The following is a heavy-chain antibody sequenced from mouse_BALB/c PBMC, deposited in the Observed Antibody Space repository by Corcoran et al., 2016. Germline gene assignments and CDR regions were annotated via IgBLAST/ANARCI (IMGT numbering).Heavy chain of an antibody. D-gene: IGHD2-3*01. CDR1: GYPFTTYV. CDR3: ERDADGYVYYYDMDY. V-gene: IGHV1S136*01. J-gene: IGHJ4*01. CDR2: INPYNDGT. Sequence: EVQLQQSGPELVKPGASVKMSCKASGYPFTTYVMHWVKQKPGQGLEWIGYINPYNDGTKYNEKFKGKATLTSDKSSSKAYMYLSSLTSEDSAVYYCERDADGYVYYYDMDYGGQGTSVTVSS.